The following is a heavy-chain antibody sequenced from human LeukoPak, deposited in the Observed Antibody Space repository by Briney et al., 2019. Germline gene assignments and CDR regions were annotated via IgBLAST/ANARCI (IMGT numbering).Heavy chain of an antibody. CDR1: GYSISSGYY. CDR3: ARRALNFSYFDY. J-gene: IGHJ4*02. Sequence: PSETLSLTCAVSGYSISSGYYWGWIRQPPGKGLEWIGSIYHSGSTYYNPSLKSRVTISVDTSKNQFSLELSSVTAADTAVYYCARRALNFSYFDYWGQGTLVTVSS. CDR2: IYHSGST. V-gene: IGHV4-38-2*01.